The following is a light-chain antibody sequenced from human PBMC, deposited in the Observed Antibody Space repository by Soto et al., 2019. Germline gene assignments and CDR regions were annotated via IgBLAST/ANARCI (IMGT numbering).Light chain of an antibody. V-gene: IGKV3-20*01. Sequence: EIVLTQSPGTLSLSPGERATLSCRASQSVSSSYLAWYQQKPGQAPRLLIYGASSRPTGIPDRFSGSGSGTDFTLTISRLEPEDFAVYYCQQYGSLYTFGRGTKVEIK. CDR1: QSVSSSY. J-gene: IGKJ2*01. CDR2: GAS. CDR3: QQYGSLYT.